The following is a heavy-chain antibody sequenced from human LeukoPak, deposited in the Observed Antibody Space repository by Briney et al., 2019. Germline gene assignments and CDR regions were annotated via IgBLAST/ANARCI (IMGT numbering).Heavy chain of an antibody. CDR3: ARSGYSSGWYGDY. Sequence: GGSLRLSCAASGFTFSSYWMSWVRQAPGKGLEWVANIKQDGSEKYYVDSVKGRFTISRDNAKNSLYLQMNSLRAEDTAVYYSARSGYSSGWYGDYWGQGTLVTVSS. CDR1: GFTFSSYW. V-gene: IGHV3-7*01. CDR2: IKQDGSEK. D-gene: IGHD6-19*01. J-gene: IGHJ4*02.